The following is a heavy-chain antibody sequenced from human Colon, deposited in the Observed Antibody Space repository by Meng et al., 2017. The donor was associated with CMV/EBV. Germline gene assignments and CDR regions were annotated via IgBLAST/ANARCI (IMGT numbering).Heavy chain of an antibody. CDR1: GGSIINSDYY. J-gene: IGHJ4*02. V-gene: IGHV4-39*07. CDR2: IFHSGST. D-gene: IGHD3-10*01. Sequence: QLQLQESGPGLIKPSETLFLTCTVSGGSIINSDYYWNWIRQPPGKGLEWIGSIFHSGSTYYYPSLKSRVTISVDTSKNQFSLKLNSVTAADTAVYFCARDWQNPRGYFHSWSQGTLCIVSS. CDR3: ARDWQNPRGYFHS.